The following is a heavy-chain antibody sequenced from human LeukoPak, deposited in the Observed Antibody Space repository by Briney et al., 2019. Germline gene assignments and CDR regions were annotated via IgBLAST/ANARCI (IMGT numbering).Heavy chain of an antibody. CDR2: IYTSGST. V-gene: IGHV4-4*09. CDR3: ARHAGGYDQFDY. D-gene: IGHD5-12*01. CDR1: GGSISSYY. Sequence: SETLSLTCTVSGGSISSYYWSWIRQPPGKGLEWIGYIYTSGSTNYNPSLKSRVTISVDTSKNQFSLKLSSVTAADTAVYYCARHAGGYDQFDYWGQGTLVTVSS. J-gene: IGHJ4*02.